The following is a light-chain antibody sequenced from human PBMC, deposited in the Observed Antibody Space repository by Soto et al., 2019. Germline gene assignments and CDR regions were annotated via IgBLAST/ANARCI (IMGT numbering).Light chain of an antibody. V-gene: IGKV1-39*01. CDR3: QHSYNTPRT. CDR2: AAS. J-gene: IGKJ2*01. Sequence: DITMTQSPSYLSASVGERVTITCRASQRIRSYLNWYQQKPGKAPKLMIYAASSLQSGVPSRFSGSASRTYFTLTISILQPEYFATYYCQHSYNTPRTFGQGTKLEIK. CDR1: QRIRSY.